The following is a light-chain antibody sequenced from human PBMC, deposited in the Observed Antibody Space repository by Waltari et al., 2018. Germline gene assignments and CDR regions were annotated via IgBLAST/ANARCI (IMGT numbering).Light chain of an antibody. J-gene: IGLJ2*01. Sequence: SSELTQDPAVSVALGQTVRITCHGDSLRTSYVSWFHQKPGQAPALVIYGKNNRPSGIPDRFSASSSGSTASLTIIGAQAEDEADYYCHSRDSSGDVLIGGGTKLTVV. V-gene: IGLV3-19*01. CDR2: GKN. CDR3: HSRDSSGDVL. CDR1: SLRTSY.